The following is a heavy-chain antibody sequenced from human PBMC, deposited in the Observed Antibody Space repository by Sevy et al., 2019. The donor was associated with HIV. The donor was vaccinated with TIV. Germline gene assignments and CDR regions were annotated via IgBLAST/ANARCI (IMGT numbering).Heavy chain of an antibody. CDR1: GFTFSSYS. J-gene: IGHJ4*02. CDR3: ARGGTYYYDSSGHYAYAH. V-gene: IGHV3-21*01. Sequence: GGSLRLSCAASGFTFSSYSMNWVRQAPGKGLEWVSSISSSSSYIHYADSVKGRFTISRDNAKNSLYLQMNSLRAEDTAVYYCARGGTYYYDSSGHYAYAHWGQGTLVTVSS. CDR2: ISSSSSYI. D-gene: IGHD3-22*01.